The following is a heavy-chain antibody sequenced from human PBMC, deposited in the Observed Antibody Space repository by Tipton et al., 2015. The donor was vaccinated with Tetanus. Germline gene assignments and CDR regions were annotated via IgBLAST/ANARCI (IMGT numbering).Heavy chain of an antibody. V-gene: IGHV4-34*01. CDR1: GGSFSGYY. CDR3: ARRTGYFYAMDV. J-gene: IGHJ6*02. CDR2: INHSGST. Sequence: TLSLTCAVYGGSFSGYYWSWIRQPPGKGLEWIGEINHSGSTNYNPSLKSRVKISVDTSQNQFSLNLRSVTAADTAVYYCARRTGYFYAMDVWGQGTTVTVSS. D-gene: IGHD1-14*01.